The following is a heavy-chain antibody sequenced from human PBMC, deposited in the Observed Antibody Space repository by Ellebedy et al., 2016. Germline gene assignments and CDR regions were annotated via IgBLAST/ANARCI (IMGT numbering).Heavy chain of an antibody. D-gene: IGHD6-13*01. J-gene: IGHJ5*02. CDR3: ARGSSSWSGVGPLAGWFNP. CDR1: GFTFSSYA. V-gene: IGHV3-30-3*01. Sequence: GESLKISXAASGFTFSSYAMHWVRQAPGKGLEWVAVISYDGSNKYYADSVKGRFTISRDNSKNTLYLQMNSLRAEDTAVYYCARGSSSWSGVGPLAGWFNPWGQGTLVTVSS. CDR2: ISYDGSNK.